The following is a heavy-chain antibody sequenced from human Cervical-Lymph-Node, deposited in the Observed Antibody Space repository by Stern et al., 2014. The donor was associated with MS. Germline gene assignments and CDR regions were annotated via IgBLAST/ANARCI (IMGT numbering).Heavy chain of an antibody. J-gene: IGHJ5*02. V-gene: IGHV1-2*06. CDR2: INLKTSGT. D-gene: IGHD2-2*01. Sequence: QLVQSGAEVKKPGASVKVSCTASGYTFTGYYMNWVRQAPGQGLEWMGRINLKTSGTTSVEKFKDRVTMTRDTSISTAYMELSRLRSDDTAVYYCARGYCTSSSCYIGNWFDPWGQGTLVTVSS. CDR1: GYTFTGYY. CDR3: ARGYCTSSSCYIGNWFDP.